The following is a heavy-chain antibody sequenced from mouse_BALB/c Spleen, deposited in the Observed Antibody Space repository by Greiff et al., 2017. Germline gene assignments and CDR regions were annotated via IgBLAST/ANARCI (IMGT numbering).Heavy chain of an antibody. V-gene: IGHV5-6-5*01. J-gene: IGHJ3*01. D-gene: IGHD2-4*01. CDR2: ISSGGST. CDR1: GFTFSSYA. CDR3: ARGRDLAWFAY. Sequence: EVKLEESGGGLVKPGGSLKLSCAASGFTFSSYAMSWVRQTPEKRLEWVASISSGGSTYYPDSVKGRFTISRDNARNILYLQMSSLRSEDTAMYYCARGRDLAWFAYWGQGTLVTVSA.